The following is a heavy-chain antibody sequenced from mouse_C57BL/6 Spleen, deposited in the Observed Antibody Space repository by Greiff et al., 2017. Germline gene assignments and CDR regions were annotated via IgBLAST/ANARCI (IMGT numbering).Heavy chain of an antibody. CDR1: GFTFSSYA. J-gene: IGHJ4*01. Sequence: EVKLMESGGGLVKPGGSLKLSCAASGFTFSSYAMSWVRQTPEKRLEWVATISDGGSYTYYPDNVKGRFTNSRDNAKNNLYLQMSHLKSEDTAMYYCARGDYGSSYAMDYWGQGTSVTVSS. V-gene: IGHV5-4*03. D-gene: IGHD1-1*01. CDR3: ARGDYGSSYAMDY. CDR2: ISDGGSYT.